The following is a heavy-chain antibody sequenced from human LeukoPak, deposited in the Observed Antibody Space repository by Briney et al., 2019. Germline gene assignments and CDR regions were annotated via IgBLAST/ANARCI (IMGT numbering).Heavy chain of an antibody. V-gene: IGHV1-69*13. CDR3: ARTRPAYDLAMSFGEFDY. D-gene: IGHD3-3*01. Sequence: SVKVSCKASGGTFSSYAINWVRQAPGQGLEWMGGIIPIFGTANYAQKFQGRVTITADESTSTAYMELSSLRSEDTAVYYCARTRPAYDLAMSFGEFDYWGQGTLVTVSS. CDR2: IIPIFGTA. CDR1: GGTFSSYA. J-gene: IGHJ4*02.